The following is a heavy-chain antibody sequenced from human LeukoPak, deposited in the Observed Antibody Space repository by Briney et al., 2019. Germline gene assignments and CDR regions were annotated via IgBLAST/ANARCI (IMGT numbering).Heavy chain of an antibody. CDR3: ARDRGYSHASRY. Sequence: SETLSLTCTVSVGSISSYYWSWIRQPTGKGLEWIGRIYTSGSTNYNPSLKSRVTMSVDTSKNQFSLKLSSVTAADTAVYYCARDRGYSHASRYCGQGTLVTVSS. CDR2: IYTSGST. CDR1: VGSISSYY. V-gene: IGHV4-4*07. D-gene: IGHD5-18*01. J-gene: IGHJ4*02.